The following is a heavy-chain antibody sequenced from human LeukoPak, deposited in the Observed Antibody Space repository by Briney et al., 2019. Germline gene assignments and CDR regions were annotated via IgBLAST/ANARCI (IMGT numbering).Heavy chain of an antibody. J-gene: IGHJ4*02. CDR1: GGSFSGYY. V-gene: IGHV4-59*08. D-gene: IGHD1-26*01. CDR3: ARFIVGATSYYFDY. CDR2: IYYSGST. Sequence: SETLSLTCAVYGGSFSGYYWSWIRQPPGKGLEWIGYIYYSGSTNYNPSLKSRVTISVDTSKNQFSLKLSSVTAADTAVYYCARFIVGATSYYFDYWGQGTLVTVSS.